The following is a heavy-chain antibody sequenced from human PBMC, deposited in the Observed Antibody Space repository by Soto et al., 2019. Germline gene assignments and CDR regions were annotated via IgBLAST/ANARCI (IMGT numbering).Heavy chain of an antibody. D-gene: IGHD6-6*01. CDR2: INPNSGGT. J-gene: IGHJ5*02. CDR1: GYTFTGYY. Sequence: ASVKVSCKASGYTFTGYYMHWVRQAPGQGLEWMGWINPNSGGTNYAQKFQGRVTKTRDTSISTAYMELSRLRSDDTAVYYCARALSIAARLWWFDPWGQGTQVTVSS. CDR3: ARALSIAARLWWFDP. V-gene: IGHV1-2*02.